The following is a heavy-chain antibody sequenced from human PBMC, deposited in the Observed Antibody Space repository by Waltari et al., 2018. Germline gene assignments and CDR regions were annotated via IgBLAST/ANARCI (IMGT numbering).Heavy chain of an antibody. CDR3: ARDEAGMDV. J-gene: IGHJ6*02. V-gene: IGHV3-30*01. Sequence: QVQLVESGGGVVQPGRSVRLSCAASGFTFSSHALPWVRQAPGKGLEWVAVISNDGSNKYYADSVKGRFTISRDNSKNTLYLQMNSLRAEDTAVYYCARDEAGMDVWGQGTTVTVSS. CDR1: GFTFSSHA. CDR2: ISNDGSNK.